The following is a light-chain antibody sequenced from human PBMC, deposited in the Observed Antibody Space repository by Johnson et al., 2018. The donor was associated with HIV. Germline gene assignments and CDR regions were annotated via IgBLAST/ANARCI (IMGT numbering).Light chain of an antibody. CDR1: SSTIGNNY. Sequence: QSVLTQPPSVSAAPGQKVTISCSGSSSTIGNNYVSWYQQFPGTAPKLLIYETNKLPSGIPDRFSGSKSGTSATLGITGLQTGDEADYYCGSWDSSLSALYVFGTVTKVAVL. V-gene: IGLV1-51*02. J-gene: IGLJ1*01. CDR3: GSWDSSLSALYV. CDR2: ETN.